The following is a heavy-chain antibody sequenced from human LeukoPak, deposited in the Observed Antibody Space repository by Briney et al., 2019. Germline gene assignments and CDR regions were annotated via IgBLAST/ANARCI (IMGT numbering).Heavy chain of an antibody. D-gene: IGHD3-22*01. CDR1: GYNFNKYW. CDR3: ARRNYYDRSGYFDY. CDR2: IFPDDSDT. Sequence: GESLKISCQGSGYNFNKYWIGWVRQMPGKGPEWMGIIFPDDSDTRYSPSFQGQVTISADKSISTAYLQWSSLKASDTAKYYCARRNYYDRSGYFDYWGQGTLVTVSS. J-gene: IGHJ4*02. V-gene: IGHV5-51*01.